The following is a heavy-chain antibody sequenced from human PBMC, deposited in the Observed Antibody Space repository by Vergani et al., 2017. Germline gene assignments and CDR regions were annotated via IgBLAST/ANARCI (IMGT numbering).Heavy chain of an antibody. CDR2: ISGSGGST. J-gene: IGHJ6*03. CDR1: GFTFSSYA. D-gene: IGHD3-16*02. CDR3: AXVYLSSNAALRTWGYYYYYYMDV. Sequence: EVQLLESGGGLVQPGGSLRLSCAASGFTFSSYAMSWVRQAPGKGLEWVSAISGSGGSTYYADSVKGRLTISRDNYKNTLYLQMNSLRAEDTAVYYCAXVYLSSNAALRTWGYYYYYYMDVWGKGTTVTVSS. V-gene: IGHV3-23*01.